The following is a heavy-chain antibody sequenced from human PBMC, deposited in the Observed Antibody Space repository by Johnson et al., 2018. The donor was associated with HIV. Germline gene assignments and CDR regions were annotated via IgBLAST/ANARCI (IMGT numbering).Heavy chain of an antibody. CDR1: GFTFSQFA. Sequence: VQLVESGGGVVQPGGSLRLSCAASGFTFSQFAMHWVRQAPGKGLEWVAIISYDGSKKYYADSVKGRFTISRDNSKNTLFLQMNSLRAEDTAVYYCTTDGLRTIDAFDIWGQGTMVTVSS. D-gene: IGHD5-12*01. V-gene: IGHV3-30*04. CDR3: TTDGLRTIDAFDI. CDR2: ISYDGSKK. J-gene: IGHJ3*02.